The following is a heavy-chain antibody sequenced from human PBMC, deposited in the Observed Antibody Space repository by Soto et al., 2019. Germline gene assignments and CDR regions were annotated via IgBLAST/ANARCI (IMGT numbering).Heavy chain of an antibody. D-gene: IGHD6-19*01. J-gene: IGHJ3*01. CDR3: ARGHSSGWSYDAFDL. CDR1: RFTFSNYW. Sequence: EVQLVESGGGLVQPGGSLRLSCAASRFTFSNYWMHWVRQAPGKGLVWVSRILSDGSSTSYADSVKGRFTISRNNAKNTLYLQMNSLRAEDTALYYCARGHSSGWSYDAFDLWGQGTMVTVSS. CDR2: ILSDGSST. V-gene: IGHV3-74*01.